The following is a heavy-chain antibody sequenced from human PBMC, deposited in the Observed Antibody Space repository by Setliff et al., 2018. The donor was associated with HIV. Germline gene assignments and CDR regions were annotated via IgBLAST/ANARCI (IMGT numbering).Heavy chain of an antibody. Sequence: ASVKVSCKASGYTFISYDINWVRQATGQGLEWMGWMNPNIGKTAYAQKFQGRVTFSRDTSINTAYMELRGLRSDDTAVYYCARDSGGGALGSAPDYWGPGTLVTVSS. CDR2: MNPNIGKT. V-gene: IGHV1-8*03. J-gene: IGHJ4*02. CDR1: GYTFISYD. CDR3: ARDSGGGALGSAPDY. D-gene: IGHD3-16*01.